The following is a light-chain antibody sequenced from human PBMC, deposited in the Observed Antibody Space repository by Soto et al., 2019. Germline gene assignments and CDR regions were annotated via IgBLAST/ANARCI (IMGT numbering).Light chain of an antibody. Sequence: QSVLTQPASVSGSPGQSITISCTGTSSDVGGFNYVSWYQQYPGKAPKLMIYDVTYRPSGVSNRFSGSRSGNTAYLTISGLQAEDEADYHCSSHTRSGTLVFGGGTKVTVL. CDR1: SSDVGGFNY. J-gene: IGLJ3*02. CDR2: DVT. CDR3: SSHTRSGTLV. V-gene: IGLV2-14*01.